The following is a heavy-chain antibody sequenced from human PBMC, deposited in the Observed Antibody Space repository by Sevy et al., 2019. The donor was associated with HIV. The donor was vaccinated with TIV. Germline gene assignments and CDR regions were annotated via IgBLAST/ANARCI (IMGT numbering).Heavy chain of an antibody. V-gene: IGHV3-74*01. D-gene: IGHD2-15*01. J-gene: IGHJ4*02. CDR2: ISSDGSST. CDR1: GFTFSSYW. CDR3: ARDGRVARDFDY. Sequence: WGSLRLSCAASGFTFSSYWMHWVRHAPGKGLVWVSRISSDGSSTSYADSVRGRFTISRDNAKNTLYLQMNSLRAEDTALYYCARDGRVARDFDYWGQGTLVTVSS.